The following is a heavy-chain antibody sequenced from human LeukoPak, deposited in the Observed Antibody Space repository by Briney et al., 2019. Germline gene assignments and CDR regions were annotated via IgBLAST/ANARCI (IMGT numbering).Heavy chain of an antibody. V-gene: IGHV3-7*01. CDR2: IKQDGSEK. CDR3: ARDAPHYYDSSGYYSPGIDY. CDR1: GFTFSSYW. J-gene: IGHJ4*02. Sequence: GRSLRLSCAASGFTFSSYWMSWVRQAPGKGLEWVANIKQDGSEKYYVDSVKGRFTISRDNAKNSLYLQMNSLRAEDTAVYYCARDAPHYYDSSGYYSPGIDYWGQGTLVTVSS. D-gene: IGHD3-22*01.